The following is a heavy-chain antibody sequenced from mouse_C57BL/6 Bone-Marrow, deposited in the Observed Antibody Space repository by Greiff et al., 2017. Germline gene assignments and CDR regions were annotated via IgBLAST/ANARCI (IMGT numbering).Heavy chain of an antibody. V-gene: IGHV1-78*01. CDR3: ARNYYGSSYFDY. CDR2: IYPRDGST. Sequence: VKLMESDAELVKPGASVKISCKVSGYTFTDHTIHWMKQRPEQGLEWIGYIYPRDGSTKYNEKFKGKATLTADKSSSTAYMQLNSLTSEDSAVYFCARNYYGSSYFDYWGQGTTLTVSS. D-gene: IGHD1-1*01. J-gene: IGHJ2*01. CDR1: GYTFTDHT.